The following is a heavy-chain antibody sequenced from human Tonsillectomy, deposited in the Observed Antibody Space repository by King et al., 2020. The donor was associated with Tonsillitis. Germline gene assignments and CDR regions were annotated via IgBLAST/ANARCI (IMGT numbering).Heavy chain of an antibody. Sequence: VQLPQWGAGLLKPSETLSLPCAVYGGSFSGYYWSWLRQPPGKGLEWIGEINHSGSTKYNPSLKSRVTISVDTSKNQFSLKLSSVTAADTAVYYCARVGGSGSYLSLDYWGRGTLVTVSS. D-gene: IGHD3-10*01. V-gene: IGHV4-34*01. J-gene: IGHJ4*02. CDR1: GGSFSGYY. CDR2: INHSGST. CDR3: ARVGGSGSYLSLDY.